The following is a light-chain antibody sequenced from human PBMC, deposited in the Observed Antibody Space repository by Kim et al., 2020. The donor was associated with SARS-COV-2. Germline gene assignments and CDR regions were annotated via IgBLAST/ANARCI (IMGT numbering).Light chain of an antibody. Sequence: AQGQTVRITCRRNKIVSKSVHGYQQQPGQAPVLVIYYDSDRPSGIAERFSGSNSGNKATLTISRVEAGDEADYYCQVWDSSSDHPVFGGGTQLTVL. CDR1: KIVSKS. CDR3: QVWDSSSDHPV. CDR2: YDS. J-gene: IGLJ3*02. V-gene: IGLV3-21*04.